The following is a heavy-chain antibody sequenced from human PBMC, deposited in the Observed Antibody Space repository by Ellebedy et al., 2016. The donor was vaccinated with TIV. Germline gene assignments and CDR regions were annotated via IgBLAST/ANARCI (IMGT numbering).Heavy chain of an antibody. J-gene: IGHJ4*02. CDR1: GFSFSTYG. CDR2: ISHDGNNK. CDR3: ARGFLGFGLGSYPDY. Sequence: GESLKISXAASGFSFSTYGLNWVRQAPGKGLEWVAVISHDGNNKHYEDSVMGRFTISRDNSKNTLYLQMNSLRVEDTAVYHCARGFLGFGLGSYPDYWGQGTLVTVSS. V-gene: IGHV3-30*03. D-gene: IGHD3-10*01.